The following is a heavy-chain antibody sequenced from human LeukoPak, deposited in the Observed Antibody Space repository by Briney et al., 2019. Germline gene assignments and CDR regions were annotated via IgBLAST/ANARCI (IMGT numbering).Heavy chain of an antibody. J-gene: IGHJ4*02. V-gene: IGHV3-23*01. CDR2: ISGSGGST. CDR1: GFTFSSYA. CDR3: AKDRVMVRGVIITPFDY. Sequence: GGSLRLSCVASGFTFSSYAMSWVRQAPGKGLEWVSAISGSGGSTNYADSVKDRFTISRDNSKNTLYLQMNSLRAEDTAVYYCAKDRVMVRGVIITPFDYWGQGTLVTVSS. D-gene: IGHD3-10*01.